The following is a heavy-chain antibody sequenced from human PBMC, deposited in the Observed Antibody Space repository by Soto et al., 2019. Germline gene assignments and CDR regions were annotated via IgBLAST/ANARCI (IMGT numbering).Heavy chain of an antibody. Sequence: PGESLKISCKGSGYSFTSYWIGWVRQMPGKGLEWMGIIYPGDSDTRYSPSFQGQVTISADRSISTAYLQWSSLKASDTAMYYCARSDNYGGDYYYGMDVWGQGTTVTVSS. CDR3: ARSDNYGGDYYYGMDV. CDR1: GYSFTSYW. V-gene: IGHV5-51*01. J-gene: IGHJ6*02. D-gene: IGHD4-17*01. CDR2: IYPGDSDT.